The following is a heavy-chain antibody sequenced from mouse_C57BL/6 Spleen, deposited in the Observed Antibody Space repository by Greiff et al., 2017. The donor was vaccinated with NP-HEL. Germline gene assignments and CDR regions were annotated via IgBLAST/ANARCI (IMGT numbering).Heavy chain of an antibody. Sequence: VQLQQSGAELVRPGASVTLSCKASGYTFTDYEMHWVKQTPVHGLEWIGAIDPETGGTAYNQKFKGKAILTADKSSSTAYMELRSLISEDSAVYYCTIWGLRGYYYAMDYWGQGTSVTVSS. D-gene: IGHD2-4*01. V-gene: IGHV1-15*01. J-gene: IGHJ4*01. CDR1: GYTFTDYE. CDR2: IDPETGGT. CDR3: TIWGLRGYYYAMDY.